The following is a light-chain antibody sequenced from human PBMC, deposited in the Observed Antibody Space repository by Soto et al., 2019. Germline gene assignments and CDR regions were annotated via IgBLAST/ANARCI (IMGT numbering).Light chain of an antibody. CDR2: AAS. CDR1: QSINSNV. CDR3: QQYGSSPMYS. V-gene: IGKV3-20*01. J-gene: IGKJ2*03. Sequence: DIVLTQSPGTLSLSPGEGATLSCRASQSINSNVLAWYQHKVGQAPRLLIHAASIRATGIPDRFSGSGSGTDFTLTISRLEPEDFAVYYCQQYGSSPMYSFGQGTKLEIK.